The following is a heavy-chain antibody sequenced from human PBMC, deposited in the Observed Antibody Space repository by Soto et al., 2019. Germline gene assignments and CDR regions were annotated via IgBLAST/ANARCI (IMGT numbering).Heavy chain of an antibody. J-gene: IGHJ4*02. D-gene: IGHD1-26*01. CDR1: GFKFSAYG. V-gene: IGHV3-30*03. CDR3: RVGVAD. Sequence: QVQLVESGGGVVQPGRSLRLSCASSGFKFSAYGMHWDRQAPGTGLELVALLSFDASKKYYADSVKGRFTISRDTSRNTLYLQMNSLRVEDTADCYCRVGVADWGQGTRVTVSS. CDR2: LSFDASKK.